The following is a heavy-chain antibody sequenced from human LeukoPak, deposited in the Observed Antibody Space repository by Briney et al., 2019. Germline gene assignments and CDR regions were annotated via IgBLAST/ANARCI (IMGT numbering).Heavy chain of an antibody. CDR3: ARDSSGARSEPLYYFDY. J-gene: IGHJ4*02. CDR2: ISYDGSNK. V-gene: IGHV3-30*04. CDR1: GFTFSSYA. Sequence: GGSLRLSCAASGFTFSSYAMHWVRQAPGKGLEWVAVISYDGSNKYYADSVKGRFTISRDNSKNTLYLQMNSLRAEDTPVYYCARDSSGARSEPLYYFDYWGQGTLVTVSS. D-gene: IGHD1-14*01.